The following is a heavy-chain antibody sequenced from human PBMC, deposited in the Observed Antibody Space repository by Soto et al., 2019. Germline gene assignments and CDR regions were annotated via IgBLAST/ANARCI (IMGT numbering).Heavy chain of an antibody. CDR1: GFTFSSYA. Sequence: EVQLLESGGGLVQPGGSLRLSCAASGFTFSSYAMSWVRQAPGKGLEWVSAISGSGGSTYYADSVKGRFTISRDNSKNTLYLQMNSLRAEDTAVYYCARLGYCSSTSCQRTGYCDYGGQGTLVTVSS. D-gene: IGHD2-2*01. V-gene: IGHV3-23*01. J-gene: IGHJ4*02. CDR3: ARLGYCSSTSCQRTGYCDY. CDR2: ISGSGGST.